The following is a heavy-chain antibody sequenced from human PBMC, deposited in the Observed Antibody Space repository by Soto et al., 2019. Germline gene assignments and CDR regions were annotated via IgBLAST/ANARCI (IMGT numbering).Heavy chain of an antibody. CDR1: GGTFSSYA. D-gene: IGHD2-15*01. CDR2: IIPIFGTA. J-gene: IGHJ6*02. CDR3: ARDRGVVTPIRPYYYGMDV. Sequence: QVQLVQSGAEVKKPGSSVKVSCKASGGTFSSYAISWVRQAPGQGLEWMGGIIPIFGTANYAQKFQGRVTITADESTSTAYMELSSLRSEDTAVYYCARDRGVVTPIRPYYYGMDVWGQGTTVTVSS. V-gene: IGHV1-69*01.